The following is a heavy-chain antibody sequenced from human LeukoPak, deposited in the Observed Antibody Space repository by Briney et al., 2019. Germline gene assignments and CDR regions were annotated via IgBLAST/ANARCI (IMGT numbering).Heavy chain of an antibody. Sequence: PGGSLRLSCAASGFTFSSYWMSWVRRAPGKGLEWVANIKKDGSEKYYVDSVKGRFTISRDNAKNSLYLQMNSLRAEDTAVYYCARDLLGGTTYYYYYMDVWGKGTTVTVSS. CDR3: ARDLLGGTTYYYYYMDV. CDR2: IKKDGSEK. V-gene: IGHV3-7*01. J-gene: IGHJ6*03. D-gene: IGHD3-16*01. CDR1: GFTFSSYW.